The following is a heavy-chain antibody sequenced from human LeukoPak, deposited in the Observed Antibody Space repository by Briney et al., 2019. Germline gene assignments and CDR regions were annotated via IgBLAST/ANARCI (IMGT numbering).Heavy chain of an antibody. V-gene: IGHV4-34*01. CDR1: GGSFSGYY. CDR2: INHSGST. Sequence: SETLSLTCAVYGGSFSGYYWSWIRHPPGKGLEWIGEINHSGSTNYNPSLKSRVTLSVDTSKNQFSLKLSSVTAADTAVYYCARGRGLMDTAMLTEDNWFDPWGQGTLVTVSS. D-gene: IGHD5-18*01. J-gene: IGHJ5*02. CDR3: ARGRGLMDTAMLTEDNWFDP.